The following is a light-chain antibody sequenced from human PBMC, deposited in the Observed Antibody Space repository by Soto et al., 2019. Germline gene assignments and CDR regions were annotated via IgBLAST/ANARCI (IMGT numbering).Light chain of an antibody. J-gene: IGKJ3*01. CDR1: QSVSSSY. V-gene: IGKV3-20*01. CDR2: GAS. CDR3: QQYGSSPRT. Sequence: IVFTQSPGTLSLSTGERATLSCRASQSVSSSYLAWYQQKPGQAPRLLIYGASSRATGIPDRFSGSGSGTDFTLTISRLEPEDFAVYYCQQYGSSPRTFGPGTKVDIK.